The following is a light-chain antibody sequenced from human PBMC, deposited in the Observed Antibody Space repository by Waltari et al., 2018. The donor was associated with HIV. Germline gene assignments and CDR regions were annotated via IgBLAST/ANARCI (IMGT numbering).Light chain of an antibody. CDR2: GNT. Sequence: QSVLTPPPSVSGAPGQRVTLSCTGSSSNIGAGYDVHWYQQLPGTAPKLLIYGNTDRPSGVPARVSGSRCGTSPSLAITGVQAEDEADDYCQSYDSSLTGSVFGGGTKLTVL. CDR1: SSNIGAGYD. CDR3: QSYDSSLTGSV. V-gene: IGLV1-40*01. J-gene: IGLJ2*01.